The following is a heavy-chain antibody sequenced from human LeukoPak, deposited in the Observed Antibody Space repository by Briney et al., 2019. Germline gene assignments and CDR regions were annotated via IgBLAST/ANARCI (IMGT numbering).Heavy chain of an antibody. CDR1: GFTVSSNY. D-gene: IGHD1-26*01. J-gene: IGHJ4*02. CDR2: IYGGGST. Sequence: PGGSLRLFCAASGFTVSSNYMSWVRQAPGKWLEWVSFIYGGGSTNYAESLKGRFPISRDNSKNTLYLQMNNLRAEDTPVYYCASGLSVSYGSGNFSFDYWGQGTLVTVSS. CDR3: ASGLSVSYGSGNFSFDY. V-gene: IGHV3-53*01.